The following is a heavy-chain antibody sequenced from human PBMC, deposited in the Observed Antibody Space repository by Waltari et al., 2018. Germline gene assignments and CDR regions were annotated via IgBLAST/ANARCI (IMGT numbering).Heavy chain of an antibody. CDR2: INHSGRT. Sequence: QVQLQQWGAGLLKPSETLSLTCAVYGGSFSGYYWSWIRQPPGKGLEWIGEINHSGRTNYNPSLKSRVTISVDTSKNQFSLKLSSVTAADTAVYYCARGRGYSSSFYYFDYWGQGTLVTVSS. J-gene: IGHJ4*02. CDR3: ARGRGYSSSFYYFDY. V-gene: IGHV4-34*01. D-gene: IGHD6-13*01. CDR1: GGSFSGYY.